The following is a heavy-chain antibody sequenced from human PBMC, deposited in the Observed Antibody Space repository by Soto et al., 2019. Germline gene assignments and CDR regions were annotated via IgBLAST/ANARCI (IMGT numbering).Heavy chain of an antibody. CDR3: ASYYYDSSGYYFDS. CDR2: IIPIFGTA. CDR1: GGTFSSYA. D-gene: IGHD3-22*01. J-gene: IGHJ4*02. Sequence: EASVKVSCKASGGTFSSYAISWVRQAPGQGLEWMGGIIPIFGTANYAQKFQGRVTITADESTSTAYMELSSLRSEDTAVYYCASYYYDSSGYYFDSWGQGTLVTVSS. V-gene: IGHV1-69*13.